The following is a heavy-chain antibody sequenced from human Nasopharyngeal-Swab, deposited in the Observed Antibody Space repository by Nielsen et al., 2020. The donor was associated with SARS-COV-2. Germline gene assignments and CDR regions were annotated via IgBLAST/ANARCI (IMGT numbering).Heavy chain of an antibody. D-gene: IGHD5-18*01. Sequence: WVRHAPGQGLVWLGWMNPNSGNTGYAQKFQGRVTMTRNTSISTAYMELSSLRSEDTAVYYCARAGKIQLWFNSLYYFDYWGQGTLVTVSS. V-gene: IGHV1-8*01. J-gene: IGHJ4*02. CDR3: ARAGKIQLWFNSLYYFDY. CDR2: MNPNSGNT.